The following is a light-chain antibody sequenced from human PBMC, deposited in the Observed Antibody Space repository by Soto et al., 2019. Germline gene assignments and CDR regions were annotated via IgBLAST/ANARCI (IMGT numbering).Light chain of an antibody. V-gene: IGLV1-44*01. CDR2: SNN. CDR3: AAWDESLNGFYV. Sequence: QSVLTQPPSASGTPGQRVTISCSGSSSNIGSNTVNWYQQLPGTAPKLLIYSNNQRPSGVPDRFSGSKSGTSASLAISGLQSEDEADYYCAAWDESLNGFYVFGTETKVTVL. CDR1: SSNIGSNT. J-gene: IGLJ1*01.